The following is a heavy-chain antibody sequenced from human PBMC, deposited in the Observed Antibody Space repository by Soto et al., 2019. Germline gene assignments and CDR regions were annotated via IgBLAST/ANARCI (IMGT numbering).Heavy chain of an antibody. Sequence: ASVKVSCKASGDTFTSYYMHWVRQAPGQGLEWMGIINPSGGSTSYAQKFQGRVTMTRDTSTSTVYMELSSLRSEDTAVYCCARSGDTAMGCDYWGQGTLVTVSS. CDR1: GDTFTSYY. V-gene: IGHV1-46*01. CDR2: INPSGGST. D-gene: IGHD5-18*01. J-gene: IGHJ4*02. CDR3: ARSGDTAMGCDY.